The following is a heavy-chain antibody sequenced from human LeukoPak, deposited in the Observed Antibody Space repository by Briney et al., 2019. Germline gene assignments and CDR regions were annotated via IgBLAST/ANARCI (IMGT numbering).Heavy chain of an antibody. CDR2: ISGSGGST. CDR3: AKFGWENCDFWSGYYYFDY. J-gene: IGHJ4*02. D-gene: IGHD3-3*01. Sequence: GGFLRLSCAASGFTFSSYAMSWVRQAPGKGLEWVSAISGSGGSTYYAGSVKGRFTISRDNSKNTLYLQMNSLRAEDTAVYYCAKFGWENCDFWSGYYYFDYWGQGTLVTVSS. V-gene: IGHV3-23*01. CDR1: GFTFSSYA.